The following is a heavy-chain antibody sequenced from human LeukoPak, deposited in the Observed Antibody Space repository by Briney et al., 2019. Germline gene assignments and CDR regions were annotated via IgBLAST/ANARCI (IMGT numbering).Heavy chain of an antibody. D-gene: IGHD5-12*01. J-gene: IGHJ3*02. CDR3: ARDQTITPLDI. CDR2: IYYSGST. CDR1: GGSISSYY. Sequence: PSETLSLTCTVSGGSISSYYWSWIRQPPGKGLEWIGYIYYSGSTNYNPSLKSRVTISVDTSKNHFSLKLSSVTAADTAVYYCARDQTITPLDIWGQGTMVTVSS. V-gene: IGHV4-59*01.